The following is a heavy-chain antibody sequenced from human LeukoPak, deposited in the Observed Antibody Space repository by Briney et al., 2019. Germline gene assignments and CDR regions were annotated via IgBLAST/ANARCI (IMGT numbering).Heavy chain of an antibody. V-gene: IGHV3-23*01. D-gene: IGHD2-15*01. CDR1: GVGFTTYA. Sequence: SLRPSCAASGVGFTTYALSWVRPTPRKRLEWVSGISGRGDSAYSTDSVKGRFTISRDNSKNTLYLQMNSLRAEDTAVYYCAKTLLRRPTATWGDAFNIWGQGTMVTVSS. CDR2: ISGRGDSA. CDR3: AKTLLRRPTATWGDAFNI. J-gene: IGHJ3*02.